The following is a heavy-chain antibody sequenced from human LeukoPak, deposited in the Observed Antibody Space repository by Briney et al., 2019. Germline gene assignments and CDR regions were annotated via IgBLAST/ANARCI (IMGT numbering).Heavy chain of an antibody. Sequence: GGSLRLSCAASGFTFSSFSMNWVRQAPGKGPEWVSSISSSTSYMYYVDSVKGRFTISRDNAKNSLYLQMNGLRAEDTGIYYCARDTDAFDIWGRGTMVTVSS. CDR3: ARDTDAFDI. CDR1: GFTFSSFS. CDR2: ISSSTSYM. J-gene: IGHJ3*02. V-gene: IGHV3-21*01.